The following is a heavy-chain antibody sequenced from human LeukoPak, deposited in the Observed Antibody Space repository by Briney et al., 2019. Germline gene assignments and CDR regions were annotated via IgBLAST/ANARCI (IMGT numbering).Heavy chain of an antibody. V-gene: IGHV3-23*01. Sequence: GGSLRLSCAASGFTFSSYEMNWVRQAPGKGLEWVSAISGSGGSTYYADSVKGRFTISRDNSKNTLYLQMNSLRAEDTAVYYCAKDDYYDSRGGYWGQGTLVTVSS. CDR1: GFTFSSYE. D-gene: IGHD3-22*01. CDR2: ISGSGGST. CDR3: AKDDYYDSRGGY. J-gene: IGHJ4*02.